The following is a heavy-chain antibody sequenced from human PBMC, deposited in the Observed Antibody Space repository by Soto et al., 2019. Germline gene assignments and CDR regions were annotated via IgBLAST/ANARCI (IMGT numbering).Heavy chain of an antibody. J-gene: IGHJ6*02. CDR3: ARDPVNYYGMGV. Sequence: ASVKVSCKASGYTFTSYAMHWVRQAPGQRLEWMGWINAGNGNTKYSQKFQGRVTITRDTSASTAYMELSSLRSEDTAVYYCARDPVNYYGMGVWGQGTTVTVSS. V-gene: IGHV1-3*01. CDR2: INAGNGNT. CDR1: GYTFTSYA.